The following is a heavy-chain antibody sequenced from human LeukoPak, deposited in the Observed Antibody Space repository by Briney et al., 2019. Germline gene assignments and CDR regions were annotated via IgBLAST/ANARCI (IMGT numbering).Heavy chain of an antibody. V-gene: IGHV1-2*02. CDR2: INPNSGGT. D-gene: IGHD3-22*01. CDR3: ARANPSPMIGGYYYGY. CDR1: GYTFTGYY. J-gene: IGHJ4*02. Sequence: GASVKVSCKASGYTFTGYYMHWVRQAPGQGLEWMGWINPNSGGTNYAQKFQGRVTMTRDTSISTAYMELSRLRSDDTAVYYCARANPSPMIGGYYYGYWGQGTLVTVSS.